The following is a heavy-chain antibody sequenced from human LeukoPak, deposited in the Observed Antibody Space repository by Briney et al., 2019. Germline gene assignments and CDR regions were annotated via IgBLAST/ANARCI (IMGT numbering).Heavy chain of an antibody. CDR3: TKDKGYSFAYSSGMDV. CDR1: GFTFDDYA. Sequence: GGSLRLSCSASGFTFDDYAMQWIRQVPGNGLDWVSLISGDGSTTHYADSVRGRFTISRDNSKNSLYLQINSLRSEDTALYYCTKDKGYSFAYSSGMDVWGQGTTVTVSS. CDR2: ISGDGSTT. D-gene: IGHD5-18*01. V-gene: IGHV3-43*02. J-gene: IGHJ6*02.